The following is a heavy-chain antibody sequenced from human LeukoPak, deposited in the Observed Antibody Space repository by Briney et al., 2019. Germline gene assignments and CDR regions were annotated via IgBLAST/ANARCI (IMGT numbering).Heavy chain of an antibody. V-gene: IGHV4-34*01. J-gene: IGHJ4*02. D-gene: IGHD3-3*01. CDR1: DGSFSGYH. Sequence: SSETLSLTCGVYDGSFSGYHWNWIRQPPGKGLEWIGEINQSGSTKYNPSLKSRVTISVDTSRNQFSLKLSSVTVADTAVYYCATRSGYSFDYWGQGTLVTVSS. CDR2: INQSGST. CDR3: ATRSGYSFDY.